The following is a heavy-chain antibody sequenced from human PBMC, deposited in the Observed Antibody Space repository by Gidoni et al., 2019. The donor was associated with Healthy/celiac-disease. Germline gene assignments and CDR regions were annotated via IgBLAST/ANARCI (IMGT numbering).Heavy chain of an antibody. CDR3: ARGRGGQQLAYRDNWFDP. J-gene: IGHJ5*02. CDR2: IYHSGST. V-gene: IGHV4-38-2*01. Sequence: QVQLQESGPGLVKPSETLSLTCAVSGYSISSGYYWGWIRQPPGKGLEWIGSIYHSGSTYYNPSLKSRVTISVDTSKNQFSLKLSSVTAADTAVYYCARGRGGQQLAYRDNWFDPWGQGTLVTVSS. D-gene: IGHD6-13*01. CDR1: GYSISSGYY.